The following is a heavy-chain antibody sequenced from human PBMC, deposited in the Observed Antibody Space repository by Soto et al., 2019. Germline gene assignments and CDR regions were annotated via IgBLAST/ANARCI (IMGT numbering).Heavy chain of an antibody. Sequence: QLQLQESGPGLVKPSETLFLTCTVSSRSISSPNYYWGWIRQSPGKGLAWIGSIFYSGSTYYYPSFDGGVTVSVDASKDHLSLNLSSVTAADTAVYYCARHLLILGRVGYHYGMDVWGQGTTVTVSS. CDR2: IFYSGST. CDR1: SRSISSPNYY. V-gene: IGHV4-39*01. J-gene: IGHJ6*02. D-gene: IGHD3-16*01. CDR3: ARHLLILGRVGYHYGMDV.